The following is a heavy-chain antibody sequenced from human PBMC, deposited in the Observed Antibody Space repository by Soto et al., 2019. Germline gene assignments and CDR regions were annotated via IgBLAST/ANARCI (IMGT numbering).Heavy chain of an antibody. D-gene: IGHD4-17*01. Sequence: SETLSLTCTVSGGSISSRYWSWIRQPAGKGLEWIGRIYIGGSTNYNPSLESRVTMSVDTSRNQFSLKLSSVTAADTAVYYCASALLDYGDYYFDYWGPGTLVTVS. CDR1: GGSISSRY. CDR2: IYIGGST. CDR3: ASALLDYGDYYFDY. J-gene: IGHJ4*02. V-gene: IGHV4-4*07.